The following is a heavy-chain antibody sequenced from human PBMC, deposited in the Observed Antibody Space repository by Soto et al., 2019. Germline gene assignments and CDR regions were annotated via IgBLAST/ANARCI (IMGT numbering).Heavy chain of an antibody. V-gene: IGHV3-48*02. CDR2: IHGTRSII. CDR3: ARDARNADYDY. D-gene: IGHD3-16*01. J-gene: IGHJ4*02. CDR1: GSTFIGHA. Sequence: EVQLVESGGGLVQPGGSLNLSVAGSGSTFIGHALNWVRQAPGKGLEWVAYIHGTRSIIYYADSVKGRFTISRDNAKNSLYLQMDSLRDEDTALYYCARDARNADYDYWGQGTLVTVSS.